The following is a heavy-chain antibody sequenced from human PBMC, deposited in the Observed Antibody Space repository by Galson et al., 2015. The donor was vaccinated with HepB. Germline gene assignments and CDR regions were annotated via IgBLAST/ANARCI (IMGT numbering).Heavy chain of an antibody. CDR1: GFTFSTSG. Sequence: SLRLSCAASGFTFSTSGLHWVRQAPGKGLEWVAVISYDGSNDYFADSVKGRFTISRDTSENKVYLQMNSLRAEDTAVYYCAREDYYDSNTSGYYSPFTYFDLWGQGTLVTASS. J-gene: IGHJ4*02. V-gene: IGHV3-30-3*01. CDR2: ISYDGSND. CDR3: AREDYYDSNTSGYYSPFTYFDL. D-gene: IGHD3-22*01.